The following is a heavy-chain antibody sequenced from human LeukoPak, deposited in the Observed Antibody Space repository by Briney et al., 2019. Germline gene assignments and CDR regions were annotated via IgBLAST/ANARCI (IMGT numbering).Heavy chain of an antibody. CDR1: GDSVSSNSAA. CDR2: TYYRSKWYN. J-gene: IGHJ5*02. D-gene: IGHD6-13*01. Sequence: SQTPSLTCAISGDSVSSNSAAWNWIRQSPSRGLEWLGRTYYRSKWYNDYAVSVKSRITINPDTSKNQFSLQLNSVTPEDTAVYYCAREARITGIAAAGTGFDPWGQGTLVTVSS. CDR3: AREARITGIAAAGTGFDP. V-gene: IGHV6-1*01.